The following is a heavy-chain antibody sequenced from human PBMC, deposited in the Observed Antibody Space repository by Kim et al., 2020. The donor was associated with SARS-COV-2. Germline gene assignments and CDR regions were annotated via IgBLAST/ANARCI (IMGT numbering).Heavy chain of an antibody. CDR2: ISADTGNT. CDR3: ARDRASYSSSESGY. V-gene: IGHV1-18*01. Sequence: ASVKVSCKASGYIFTSYGISWVRQAPGQGLEWMGWISADTGNTKTAQKFQGRLTMTTDTPTNTGYMELRSLTSDDTALYYCARDRASYSSSESGYWGKRTLVTVSS. D-gene: IGHD6-13*01. CDR1: GYIFTSYG. J-gene: IGHJ4*02.